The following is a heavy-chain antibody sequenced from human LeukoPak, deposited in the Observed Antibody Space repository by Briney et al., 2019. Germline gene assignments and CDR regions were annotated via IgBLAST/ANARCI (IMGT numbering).Heavy chain of an antibody. CDR2: LYSGGST. CDR3: ARSGRTVSTPFDY. V-gene: IGHV3-66*01. Sequence: GGSLRLSCATSGFTFSNYAMSWVRQAPGKGLEWVSILYSGGSTYHADSVEGRFTVSRDISKNTVYLQMNSLRVDDTAVYFCARSGRTVSTPFDYWGQGTLVTVSS. CDR1: GFTFSNYA. J-gene: IGHJ4*02. D-gene: IGHD4-17*01.